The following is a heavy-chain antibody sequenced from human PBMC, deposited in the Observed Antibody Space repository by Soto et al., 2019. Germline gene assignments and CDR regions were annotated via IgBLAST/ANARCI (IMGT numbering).Heavy chain of an antibody. CDR1: GFTFCNAC. Sequence: GSLRLSCAVSGFTFCNACMSWVRQAPGKGLEWVGRIRSKGDGETTDYAAPVRGRFTISRDDSKNTFFLQMNSLKAEDTAVYYCTTDQAGGYFYYFGVVVWGQGTTVTVSS. D-gene: IGHD2-15*01. CDR2: IRSKGDGETT. J-gene: IGHJ6*02. V-gene: IGHV3-15*01. CDR3: TTDQAGGYFYYFGVVV.